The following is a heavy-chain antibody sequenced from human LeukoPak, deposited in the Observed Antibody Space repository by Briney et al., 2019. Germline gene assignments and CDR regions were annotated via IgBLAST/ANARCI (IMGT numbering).Heavy chain of an antibody. CDR1: GGSISSSSYY. CDR2: IYYSGST. V-gene: IGHV4-39*07. D-gene: IGHD3-22*01. Sequence: SETLSLTCTVSGGSISSSSYYWGWIRQPPGKGLEWIGSIYYSGSTYYNPSLKSRVTISVDTSKNQFSLKLSSVTAADTAVYYCARDGTMTRSGFGYWGQGTLVTVSS. J-gene: IGHJ4*02. CDR3: ARDGTMTRSGFGY.